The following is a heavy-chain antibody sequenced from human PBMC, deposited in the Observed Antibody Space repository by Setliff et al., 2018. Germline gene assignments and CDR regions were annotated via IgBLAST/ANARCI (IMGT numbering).Heavy chain of an antibody. CDR2: FTGGPAGGNT. CDR3: APHPNLNGDF. CDR1: GITFSSYG. V-gene: IGHV3-23*01. Sequence: PGGSLRLSCVGSGITFSSYGMSWVRLAPGRGLEWVSVFTGGPAGGNTYYADSVRGRFTISRDTSKNTLFLQMDRLRAEDTALYYCAPHPNLNGDFWGQGTLVTVSS. J-gene: IGHJ4*02.